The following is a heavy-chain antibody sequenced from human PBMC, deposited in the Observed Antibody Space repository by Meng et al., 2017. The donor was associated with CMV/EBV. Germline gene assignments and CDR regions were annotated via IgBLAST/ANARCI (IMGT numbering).Heavy chain of an antibody. CDR2: IYYSGST. J-gene: IGHJ6*02. CDR1: GGSISSGSYY. V-gene: IGHV4-31*03. D-gene: IGHD3-3*01. Sequence: LRLSCTVSGGSISSGSYYWSWIRQHPGKGLEWIGYIYYSGSTYYNPSLKSRVTISVDTSKNQFSLKLSSVTAADTAVYYCATIQRGITIFGAYYGVDVWGQGTTVTVSS. CDR3: ATIQRGITIFGAYYGVDV.